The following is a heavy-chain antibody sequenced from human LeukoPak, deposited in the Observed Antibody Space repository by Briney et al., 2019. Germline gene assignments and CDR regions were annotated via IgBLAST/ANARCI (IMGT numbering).Heavy chain of an antibody. D-gene: IGHD2-15*01. CDR3: AKRVGYCSGGSCYFFDY. J-gene: IGHJ4*02. CDR1: GFTFSSYN. Sequence: GGSLRLSCAASGFTFSSYNMNWVRQAPGKGLEWVSYISSSGSTRYYADSVKGRFTISRDNAKNSLYLQMSSLRAEDTAVYYCAKRVGYCSGGSCYFFDYWGQGTLVTVSS. CDR2: ISSSGSTR. V-gene: IGHV3-48*04.